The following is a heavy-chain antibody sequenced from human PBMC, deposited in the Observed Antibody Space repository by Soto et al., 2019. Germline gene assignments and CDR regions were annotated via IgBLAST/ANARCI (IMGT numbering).Heavy chain of an antibody. CDR1: GYSFTSYR. Sequence: GESLKISCKGSGYSFTSYRISWVRQMPGKGLEWMGRIDPSDSYTNYSPSFQGHVTLSADKSISTAYLQWSSLKASDTAMYYCARSNYYDSSGYYYSLYSYGMDVWGQGTTVTVSS. CDR2: IDPSDSYT. V-gene: IGHV5-10-1*01. D-gene: IGHD3-22*01. J-gene: IGHJ6*02. CDR3: ARSNYYDSSGYYYSLYSYGMDV.